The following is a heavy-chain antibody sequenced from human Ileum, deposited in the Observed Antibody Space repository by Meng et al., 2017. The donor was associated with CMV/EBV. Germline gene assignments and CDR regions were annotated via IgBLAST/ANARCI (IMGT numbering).Heavy chain of an antibody. CDR3: ARGRPNWNFDY. V-gene: IGHV3-53*01. Sequence: GESLKISCAASGFTVSSNYMSWVRQAPGTGLECVSVIYSGGTSYYADSVRGRFTISRDNSKNTPYLQMNSLRAEDTAVYYCARGRPNWNFDYWGQGTLVTVSS. CDR1: GFTVSSNY. D-gene: IGHD1-1*01. J-gene: IGHJ4*02. CDR2: IYSGGTS.